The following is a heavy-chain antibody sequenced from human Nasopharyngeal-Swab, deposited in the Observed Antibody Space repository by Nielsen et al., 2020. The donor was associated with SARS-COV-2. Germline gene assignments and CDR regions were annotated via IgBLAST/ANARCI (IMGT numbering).Heavy chain of an antibody. D-gene: IGHD2-2*01. CDR3: AKTLWGYCSSTSCWGFDY. CDR1: GFTFSSYA. V-gene: IGHV3-23*01. Sequence: GGSLRLSCVASGFTFSSYAMSWVRQAPGKGLNWVSAISGAGSSTYYADSVKGRFTISRDNSKNTLYLQMNSLRAEDTAVYYCAKTLWGYCSSTSCWGFDYWGQGTLVTVSS. CDR2: ISGAGSST. J-gene: IGHJ4*02.